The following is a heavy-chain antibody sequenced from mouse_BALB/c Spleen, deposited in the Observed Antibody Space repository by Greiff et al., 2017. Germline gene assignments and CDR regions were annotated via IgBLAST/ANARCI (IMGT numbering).Heavy chain of an antibody. D-gene: IGHD2-1*01. CDR1: GFSLTSYG. J-gene: IGHJ4*01. V-gene: IGHV2-5*01. Sequence: QVQLQQSGPGLVAPSQSLSITCTVSGFSLTSYGVHWVRQPPGKGLEWLGVIWRGGSTDYNAAFMSRLSITKDNSKSQVFFKMNSLQADDTAIYYCAKNFYYGNYNAMDYWGQGTSVTVSA. CDR3: AKNFYYGNYNAMDY. CDR2: IWRGGST.